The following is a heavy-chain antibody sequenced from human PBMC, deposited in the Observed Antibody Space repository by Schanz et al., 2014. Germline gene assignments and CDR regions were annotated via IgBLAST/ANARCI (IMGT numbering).Heavy chain of an antibody. CDR1: GFSFGTYA. Sequence: EVHLLESGGGLVQPGGSLRLSCAASGFSFGTYAMSWVRQAPGKGLLWVSYVSRSTPDIYYADSVKGRFTMSRDNAKNSVFLQMNSLRPEDTAVYYCARGRVLESWGQGTLXTVSA. D-gene: IGHD1-1*01. J-gene: IGHJ5*02. V-gene: IGHV3-48*01. CDR2: VSRSTPDI. CDR3: ARGRVLES.